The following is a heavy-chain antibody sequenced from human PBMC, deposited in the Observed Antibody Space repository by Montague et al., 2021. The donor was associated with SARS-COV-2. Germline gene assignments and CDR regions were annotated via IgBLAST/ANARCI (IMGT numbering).Heavy chain of an antibody. CDR2: IYYSGST. J-gene: IGHJ4*01. V-gene: IGHV4-61*01. D-gene: IGHD3-3*01. Sequence: SETLSLTCTVSGGSVNSGSYHWNWIRQPPGMGLEWIGYIYYSGSTSYNPSLKSRVTISLDTSKNQFSLNLTSVTAADTALYFCAKELEIHDFLSGYYIGDWGHGTLVTVSS. CDR3: AKELEIHDFLSGYYIGD. CDR1: GGSVNSGSYH.